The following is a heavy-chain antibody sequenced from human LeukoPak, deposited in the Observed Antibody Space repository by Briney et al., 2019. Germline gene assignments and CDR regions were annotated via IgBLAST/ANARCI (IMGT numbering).Heavy chain of an antibody. V-gene: IGHV1-69*13. CDR1: GGTFSSYA. Sequence: SVKVSCKASGGTFSSYAISWVRQAPGQGLEWMGGIIPIFGTANYAQKFQGRVTITADESTSTAYMELSSLRSEDTAVYYCARDSGIVGAPYYYYGMDVWGQGTTVTVSS. J-gene: IGHJ6*02. CDR3: ARDSGIVGAPYYYYGMDV. D-gene: IGHD1-26*01. CDR2: IIPIFGTA.